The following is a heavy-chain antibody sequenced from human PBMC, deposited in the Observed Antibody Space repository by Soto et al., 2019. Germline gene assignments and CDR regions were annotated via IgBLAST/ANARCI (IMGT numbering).Heavy chain of an antibody. CDR1: GGSSSSGGDS. J-gene: IGHJ4*02. D-gene: IGHD5-12*01. CDR3: ARQDIVATIYDY. V-gene: IGHV4-30-2*01. CDR2: IYRSGST. Sequence: SETLSLTCAVSGGSSSSGGDSWSWIRQPPGKGLEWIGYIYRSGSTYYNPSLKSRVTISVDRSKNQFSLKLSSVTAADTAVYYCARQDIVATIYDYRGQGTLVTVSS.